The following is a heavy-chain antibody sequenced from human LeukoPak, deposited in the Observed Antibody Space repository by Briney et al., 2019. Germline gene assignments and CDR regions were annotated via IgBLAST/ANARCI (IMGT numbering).Heavy chain of an antibody. D-gene: IGHD5-18*01. J-gene: IGHJ4*02. Sequence: GGSLRLSCAASGFIFTNYGIHWIRQAPGKGLEWVAFIPYDGNVKYYANSVKGRFTISRDNSKNTLYLQMNSLRAEDTAVYYCAKDQGYSYGHSLDYWGQGTLVTVSS. CDR1: GFIFTNYG. CDR2: IPYDGNVK. CDR3: AKDQGYSYGHSLDY. V-gene: IGHV3-30*02.